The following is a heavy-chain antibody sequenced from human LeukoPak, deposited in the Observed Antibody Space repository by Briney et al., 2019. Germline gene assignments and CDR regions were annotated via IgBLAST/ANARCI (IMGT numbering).Heavy chain of an antibody. CDR1: GYGFSDVY. V-gene: IGHV1-2*02. D-gene: IGHD2-21*02. CDR3: ATSSTVTHTRDP. Sequence: GASVKASCKASGYGFSDVYFNWVREAPEQGLEWMGWINPHSGATNYAQGLQGRVSMNASFDTAYMEVSRLTSDDTAVYYCATSSTVTHTRDPWGQGTLVTVSS. CDR2: INPHSGAT. J-gene: IGHJ5*02.